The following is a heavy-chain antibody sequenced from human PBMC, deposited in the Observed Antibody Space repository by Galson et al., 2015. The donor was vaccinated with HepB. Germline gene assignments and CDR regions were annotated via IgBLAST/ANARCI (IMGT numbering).Heavy chain of an antibody. CDR3: AREGTLTTDAFDI. D-gene: IGHD4-17*01. Sequence: SLRLSCAASGFTFSSYAMHWVRQAPGKGLEWVAVISYDGSNKYYADSVKGRFTISRDNSKNTLYLQMNSLRAEDTAAYYCAREGTLTTDAFDIWGQGTMVTVSS. J-gene: IGHJ3*02. CDR2: ISYDGSNK. CDR1: GFTFSSYA. V-gene: IGHV3-30-3*01.